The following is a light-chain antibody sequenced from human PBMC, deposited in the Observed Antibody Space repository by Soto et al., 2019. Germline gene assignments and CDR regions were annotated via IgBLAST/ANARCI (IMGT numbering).Light chain of an antibody. J-gene: IGKJ3*01. CDR3: QQSYSTPLT. Sequence: DIQMTQSPSSLSASVGDRVTITCRASQSISSYLNWYQQKPGKAPKHLIYAAFSLQSGVPSRFSGSGSWTDFTLTSSSLQPVDFAPYYCQQSYSTPLTFGPGTKVDIK. CDR1: QSISSY. V-gene: IGKV1-39*01. CDR2: AAF.